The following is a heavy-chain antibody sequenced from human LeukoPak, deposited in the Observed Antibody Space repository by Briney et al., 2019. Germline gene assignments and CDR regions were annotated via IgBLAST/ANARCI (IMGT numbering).Heavy chain of an antibody. Sequence: GGSLRLSCAASGFTFSSYWMHWVRQAPGKGLVWVSRINSDGSSTTYADSVKGRFTISRDNAKNTLYLQMNSLRAEDTAVYYCARGEIPGYCSGGSCYSVDYWGQGTLVTVSS. V-gene: IGHV3-74*01. CDR2: INSDGSST. J-gene: IGHJ4*02. D-gene: IGHD2-15*01. CDR1: GFTFSSYW. CDR3: ARGEIPGYCSGGSCYSVDY.